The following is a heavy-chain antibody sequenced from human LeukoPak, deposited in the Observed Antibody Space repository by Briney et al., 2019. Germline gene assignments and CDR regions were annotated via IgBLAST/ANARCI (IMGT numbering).Heavy chain of an antibody. CDR3: VRELPPVVSYYFDY. J-gene: IGHJ4*02. CDR1: GVTFSSFD. CDR2: IWSDGRSL. V-gene: IGHV3-33*01. D-gene: IGHD2-15*01. Sequence: GGSLRLSCAASGVTFSSFDMHGVRQAPGNGLEWVAAIWSDGRSLYYADSVKGRFTISRDNSKNTLYLQMNSLRAEDTAVYYCVRELPPVVSYYFDYWGQGTLVTVSS.